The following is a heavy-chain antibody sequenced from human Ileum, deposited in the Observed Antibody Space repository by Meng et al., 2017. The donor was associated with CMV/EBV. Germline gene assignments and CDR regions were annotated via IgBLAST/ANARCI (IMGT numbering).Heavy chain of an antibody. D-gene: IGHD1-14*01. CDR3: AAKIDITYFDF. CDR1: GYTFTSYY. J-gene: IGHJ4*02. Sequence: ASVKVSCKASGYTFTSYYMHWVRQAPGQGLEWMGVINPNGGTTAYAQKFQGRVTMTGETSTSTIYMELNSLRSEDTAVYFCAAKIDITYFDFWGQGTLVTVSS. V-gene: IGHV1-46*01. CDR2: INPNGGTT.